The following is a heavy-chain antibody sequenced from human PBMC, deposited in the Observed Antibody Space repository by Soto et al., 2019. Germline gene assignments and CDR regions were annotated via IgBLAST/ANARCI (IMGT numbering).Heavy chain of an antibody. J-gene: IGHJ3*02. CDR2: ISPYNDDT. D-gene: IGHD3-22*01. Sequence: ASVKVSCKTSGYTFINYGISWVRQAPGQGPEWMGWISPYNDDTKYAQKFQGRVTVTTDTSTRTAYMEMRSLRSDDTAIYYCARCDYDSSGGLDAFGIWGQGTMVTVSS. CDR3: ARCDYDSSGGLDAFGI. CDR1: GYTFINYG. V-gene: IGHV1-18*01.